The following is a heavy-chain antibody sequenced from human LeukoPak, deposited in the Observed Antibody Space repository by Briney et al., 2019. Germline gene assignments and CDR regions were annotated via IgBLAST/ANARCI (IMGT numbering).Heavy chain of an antibody. Sequence: PSETLSLTCSVSGCAISSGYFWGWIRQPPGKGLEWIGTIYHSGSTYYNPSLKSRVTISVDTSKNQFSLKLSSVTAADTAAYYCARGYSSSWYFNWFDPWGQGTLVTVSS. D-gene: IGHD6-13*01. J-gene: IGHJ5*02. V-gene: IGHV4-38-2*02. CDR1: GCAISSGYF. CDR2: IYHSGST. CDR3: ARGYSSSWYFNWFDP.